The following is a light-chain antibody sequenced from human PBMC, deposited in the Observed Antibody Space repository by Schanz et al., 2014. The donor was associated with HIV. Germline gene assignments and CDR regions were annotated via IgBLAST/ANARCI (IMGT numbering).Light chain of an antibody. J-gene: IGLJ2*01. Sequence: SYELTQPPSVSVAPGKTARITCGGNNVGIKSVHWYQQKPGQAPMMVISYDTDRPSGIPERFSGSNVGNTATLTISWVEAGDEADYYCQVWERSTDMVFGGGTKVTVL. V-gene: IGLV3-21*01. CDR3: QVWERSTDMV. CDR1: NVGIKS. CDR2: YDT.